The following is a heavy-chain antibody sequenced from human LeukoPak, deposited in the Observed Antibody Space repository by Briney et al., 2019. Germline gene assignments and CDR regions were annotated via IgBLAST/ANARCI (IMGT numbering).Heavy chain of an antibody. D-gene: IGHD5-18*01. CDR1: GFTFSDYY. V-gene: IGHV3-11*04. Sequence: GGSLRLSCAASGFTFSDYYMSWIRQAPGKGLEWVSYISSSGSTIYYADSVKGRFTISRDNSKNTLYLQMNSLRAEDTAVYYCAKERLWLREPSRSPTYWGQGTLVTVSS. CDR3: AKERLWLREPSRSPTY. CDR2: ISSSGSTI. J-gene: IGHJ4*02.